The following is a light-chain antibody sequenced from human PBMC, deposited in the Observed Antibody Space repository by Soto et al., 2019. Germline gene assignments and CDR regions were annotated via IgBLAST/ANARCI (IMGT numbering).Light chain of an antibody. V-gene: IGLV2-14*01. CDR2: EVS. Sequence: QSALTQPASVSGSPGQSITISCTGTSSDVGGYNYVSWYQHHPVKAPKLMIYEVSNRPSGVSDRFSGSRSGNTASLTISGLQAEDEADYYCSSYAGNNVVFGGGTQLTVL. CDR3: SSYAGNNVV. CDR1: SSDVGGYNY. J-gene: IGLJ2*01.